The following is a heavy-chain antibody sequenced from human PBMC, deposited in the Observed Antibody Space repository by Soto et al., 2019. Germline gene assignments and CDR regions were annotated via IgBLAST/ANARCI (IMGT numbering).Heavy chain of an antibody. CDR2: IIPSIGTA. J-gene: IGHJ4*02. CDR1: GGTFSSYA. CDR3: ARKKLGYCSSTSCYAFDY. V-gene: IGHV1-69*05. D-gene: IGHD2-2*01. Sequence: SVKVSCKASGGTFSSYAISWVRQAPGQGLEWMGGIIPSIGTANYAQKFQGRVTITRDASASTAYMELSSLRSEDTAVYYCARKKLGYCSSTSCYAFDYWGQGTLVTVSS.